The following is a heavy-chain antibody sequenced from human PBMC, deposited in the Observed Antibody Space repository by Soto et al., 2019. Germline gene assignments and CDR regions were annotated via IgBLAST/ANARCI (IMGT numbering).Heavy chain of an antibody. CDR1: GYTFTGYY. CDR2: VNPNSGGT. V-gene: IGHV1-2*02. Sequence: ASVKVSCKASGYTFTGYYMHWVRQAPGQGLEWMGWVNPNSGGTNYAQKFQGRVTMTRDTSISTAYMELSRLRSDDTAVYYCARDRPTIEVSAYIVVVPAAFYYYGMDVWGQGTTVTVSS. J-gene: IGHJ6*02. D-gene: IGHD2-2*01. CDR3: ARDRPTIEVSAYIVVVPAAFYYYGMDV.